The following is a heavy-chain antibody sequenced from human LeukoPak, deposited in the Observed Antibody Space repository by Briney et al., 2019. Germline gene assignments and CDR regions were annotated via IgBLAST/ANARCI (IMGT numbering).Heavy chain of an antibody. CDR3: AKLHANWYFDL. D-gene: IGHD4-23*01. CDR2: IKQDGSEK. Sequence: GGSLRLSCAASGFTFSSYWMSWVRQAPGKGLEWVANIKQDGSEKYYVDSVKGRFTISRDNAKNSLYLQMNSLRAEDTALYYCAKLHANWYFDLWGRGTLVTVSS. V-gene: IGHV3-7*03. J-gene: IGHJ2*01. CDR1: GFTFSSYW.